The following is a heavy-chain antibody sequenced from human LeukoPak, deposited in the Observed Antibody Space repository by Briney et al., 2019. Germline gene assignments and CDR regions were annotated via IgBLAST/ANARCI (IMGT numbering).Heavy chain of an antibody. J-gene: IGHJ6*02. CDR2: LSSSGGSK. CDR1: GLTFSSYA. D-gene: IGHD3-22*01. V-gene: IGHV3-23*01. Sequence: GGSLRLSCAASGLTFSSYAMNWVRQAPGKGLEWVSALSSSGGSKYYADSVKGRFTISRDNSKNTLYLRMHSLRAEDTAVYYCAKDKGRNYYDSSGYYYYYYGMDVWGQGTTVTVSS. CDR3: AKDKGRNYYDSSGYYYYYYGMDV.